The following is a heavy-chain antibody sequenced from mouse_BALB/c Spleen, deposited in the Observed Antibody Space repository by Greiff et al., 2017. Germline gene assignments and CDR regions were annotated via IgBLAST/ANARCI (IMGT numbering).Heavy chain of an antibody. Sequence: EVKLQESGGGLVKPGGSLKLSCAASGFTFSSYAMSWVRQTPEKRLEWVASISSGGSTYYPDSVKGRFTISRDNARNILYLQMSSLRSEDTAMYYCARNYYGSILFFDYWGQGTTLTVSS. CDR2: ISSGGST. V-gene: IGHV5-6-5*01. J-gene: IGHJ2*01. D-gene: IGHD1-1*01. CDR3: ARNYYGSILFFDY. CDR1: GFTFSSYA.